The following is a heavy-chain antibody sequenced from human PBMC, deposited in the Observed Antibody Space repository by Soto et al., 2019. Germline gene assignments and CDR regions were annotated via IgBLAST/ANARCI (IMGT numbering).Heavy chain of an antibody. V-gene: IGHV4-61*01. CDR1: GGCVSSWSYY. J-gene: IGHJ2*01. D-gene: IGHD3-22*01. CDR2: IYYSGST. CDR3: AREGEVYYDSSGYYWYFDL. Sequence: SDTLSLTCTVCGGCVSSWSYYWSWIRQPPGKGLEWIGYIYYSGSTNYNPSLKSRVTISVDTSKNQFSLKLSSVTAADTAVYYCAREGEVYYDSSGYYWYFDLWGRGTLVTVSS.